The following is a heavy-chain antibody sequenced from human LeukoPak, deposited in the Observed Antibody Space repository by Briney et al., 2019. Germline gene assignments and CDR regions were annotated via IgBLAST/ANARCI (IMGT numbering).Heavy chain of an antibody. Sequence: GGPLRLSCAASGFTFNNYAMNWVRQAPGKGLEWVSAISNRGGTTYYAGSVKGRFTISRDNSKNTLDLQLNNLRAEDTAVYYCAESMATYCDSTIDYWGQGTLVTVSS. CDR3: AESMATYCDSTIDY. CDR2: ISNRGGTT. CDR1: GFTFNNYA. J-gene: IGHJ4*02. D-gene: IGHD2/OR15-2a*01. V-gene: IGHV3-23*01.